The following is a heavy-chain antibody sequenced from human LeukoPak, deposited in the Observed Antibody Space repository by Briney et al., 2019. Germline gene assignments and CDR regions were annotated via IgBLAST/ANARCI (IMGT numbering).Heavy chain of an antibody. CDR1: GFTFSSYW. V-gene: IGHV3-7*01. CDR3: SRGYNYRFDF. Sequence: GGSLRLSCAASGFTFSSYWMNWARQAPGKGLEWVASINHNGNVNYYVDSVKGRFTISRDNAKNTLFLEMSGLRADDTAVYYCSRGYNYRFDFWGQGTLVVVSS. D-gene: IGHD3-22*01. J-gene: IGHJ4*02. CDR2: INHNGNVN.